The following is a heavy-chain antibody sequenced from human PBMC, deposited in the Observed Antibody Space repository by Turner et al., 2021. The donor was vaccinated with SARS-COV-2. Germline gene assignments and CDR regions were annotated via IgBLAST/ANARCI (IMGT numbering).Heavy chain of an antibody. Sequence: QVQLVQSGAEVKKPGASVQLSCKASGYNFTTYYIHWVRQAPGQGLEWMGIIHPSDGRTDYPQRFQGRVTMTRDTSTSTVHMELSSLISEDTAVYYCATVVGAVWGQGTLVIVSS. J-gene: IGHJ4*02. V-gene: IGHV1-46*01. CDR2: IHPSDGRT. CDR1: GYNFTTYY. CDR3: ATVVGAV. D-gene: IGHD6-6*01.